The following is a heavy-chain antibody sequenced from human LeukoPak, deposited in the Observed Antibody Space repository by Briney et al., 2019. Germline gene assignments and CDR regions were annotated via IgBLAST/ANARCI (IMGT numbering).Heavy chain of an antibody. CDR1: GFTFSSYE. J-gene: IGHJ4*02. Sequence: GGPLRLSCAVSGFTFSSYEMNWVRQAPGRGLEWVSYISSSGSTIHYADSVKGRFTISRDNAKNSLYLQMNSLRGDDTAVYYCARGYSYGYESWGQGTLVTVSS. CDR2: ISSSGSTI. D-gene: IGHD5-18*01. CDR3: ARGYSYGYES. V-gene: IGHV3-48*03.